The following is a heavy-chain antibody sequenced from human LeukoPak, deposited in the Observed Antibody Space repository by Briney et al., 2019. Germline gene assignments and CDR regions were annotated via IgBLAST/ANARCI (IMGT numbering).Heavy chain of an antibody. J-gene: IGHJ4*02. CDR1: GFTLDDYG. V-gene: IGHV3-20*04. CDR3: ARGFRNGPFDC. Sequence: GGSLRLSCAASGFTLDDYGMSWVRHPPGKGLEWVSGINRNGGSTDYADSVKGRFTISRDNAKNSHFLQMNSLRVEDMALYYCARGFRNGPFDCWGQGALVTVSS. D-gene: IGHD2-8*01. CDR2: INRNGGST.